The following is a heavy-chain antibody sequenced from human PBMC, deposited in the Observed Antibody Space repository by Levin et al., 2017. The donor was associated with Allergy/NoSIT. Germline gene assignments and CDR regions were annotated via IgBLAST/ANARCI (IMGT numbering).Heavy chain of an antibody. CDR3: ARDNIGRRDAFDI. CDR1: GFTFDDYA. V-gene: IGHV3-9*01. D-gene: IGHD3-10*01. CDR2: ISWNSGSI. Sequence: GGSLRLSCAASGFTFDDYAMHWVRQAPGKGLEWVSGISWNSGSIGYADSVKGRFTIPREHAKNSLYLQMNSLRTEDTALYYCARDNIGRRDAFDIWGQGTMVIVSS. J-gene: IGHJ3*02.